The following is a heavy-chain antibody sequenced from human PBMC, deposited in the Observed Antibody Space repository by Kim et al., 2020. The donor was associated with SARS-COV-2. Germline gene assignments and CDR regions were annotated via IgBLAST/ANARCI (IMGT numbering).Heavy chain of an antibody. CDR2: IIPILGIA. J-gene: IGHJ6*01. V-gene: IGHV1-69*04. D-gene: IGHD2-2*01. Sequence: SVMVSCKASGGTFSSYAISWVRQAPGQGLEWMGRIIPILGIANYAQKFQGRVTITAYKSTSTAYMELSSLRSEDTAVYYCARGTRYCSSTSCWDPFYYY. CDR3: ARGTRYCSSTSCWDPFYYY. CDR1: GGTFSSYA.